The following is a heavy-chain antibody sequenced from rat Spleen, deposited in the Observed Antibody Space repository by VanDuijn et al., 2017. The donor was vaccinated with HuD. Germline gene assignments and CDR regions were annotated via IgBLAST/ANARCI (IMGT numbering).Heavy chain of an antibody. Sequence: EVQLVESGGGLVQPGRSLKLSCAASGFTFSNYGMAWVRQAPTKGLEWVATIKYDGGSTYYRDSVKGRFTLSIDNAKSSLYLQMNSLRSEDTATYYCASLTTVATPFDYWGQGVMVTVSS. V-gene: IGHV5-29*01. D-gene: IGHD1-3*01. J-gene: IGHJ2*01. CDR3: ASLTTVATPFDY. CDR1: GFTFSNYG. CDR2: IKYDGGST.